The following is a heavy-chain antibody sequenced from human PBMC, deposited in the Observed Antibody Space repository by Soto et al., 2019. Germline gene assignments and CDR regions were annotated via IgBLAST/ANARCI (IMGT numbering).Heavy chain of an antibody. D-gene: IGHD5-12*01. CDR2: ISPYKGNT. V-gene: IGHV1-18*01. CDR1: GYTRSSIG. Sequence: ASVKLSFEASGYTRSSIGISWVRQAPGQGLEWMGWISPYKGNTHYAQGLQGRVTMTTDTSTSTAYMEMRSLRSDDPAVYYCARALRPYSGYDPLLLYWGQGTLVTVSS. CDR3: ARALRPYSGYDPLLLY. J-gene: IGHJ4*02.